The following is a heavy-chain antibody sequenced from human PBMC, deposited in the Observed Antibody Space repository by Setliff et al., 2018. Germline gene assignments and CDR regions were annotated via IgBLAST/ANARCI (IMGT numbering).Heavy chain of an antibody. CDR3: VLTPSNLFDY. J-gene: IGHJ4*02. V-gene: IGHV4-30-4*08. CDR1: GGSISSGDYY. Sequence: SETLSLTCTVSGGSISSGDYYWSWIRQPPGKGLEWIGYIYSSGSTYYNPSLKSRVTISEDTSKNQFSLKLSSVTAVDTAVYYCVLTPSNLFDYWGQGTLVTVSS. D-gene: IGHD7-27*01. CDR2: IYSSGST.